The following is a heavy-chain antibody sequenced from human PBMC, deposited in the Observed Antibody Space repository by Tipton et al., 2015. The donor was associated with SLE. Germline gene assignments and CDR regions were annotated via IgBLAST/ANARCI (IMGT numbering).Heavy chain of an antibody. CDR1: GGSFSGYY. D-gene: IGHD6-19*01. Sequence: TLSLTCAVYGGSFSGYYWSWIRQPPGKGLEWIGEINHSGSTNYNPSLKSRVTISVDTSKNQFSLKLSSVTAADTAVYYCARGEDSRGWYEGPLWGQGPRVPVSS. CDR3: ARGEDSRGWYEGPL. J-gene: IGHJ4*02. CDR2: INHSGST. V-gene: IGHV4-34*01.